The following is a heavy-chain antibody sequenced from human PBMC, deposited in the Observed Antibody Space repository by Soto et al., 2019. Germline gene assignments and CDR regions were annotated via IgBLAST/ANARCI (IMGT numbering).Heavy chain of an antibody. Sequence: SETLSLTCSVSGGSISPYYWSWIRQPAGKGLEWIGRTYASGSTNYNPSLKSRVTMSVATSKNQFSLKLTSVTAADTATYYCARGGMVIIPTATAFDYWGQGTLVTVSS. D-gene: IGHD1-1*01. CDR2: TYASGST. CDR1: GGSISPYY. J-gene: IGHJ4*02. CDR3: ARGGMVIIPTATAFDY. V-gene: IGHV4-4*07.